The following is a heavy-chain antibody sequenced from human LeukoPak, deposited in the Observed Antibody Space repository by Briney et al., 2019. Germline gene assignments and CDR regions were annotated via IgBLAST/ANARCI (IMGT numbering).Heavy chain of an antibody. J-gene: IGHJ6*03. CDR3: ARGFGVVISYYYMDV. V-gene: IGHV3-66*02. D-gene: IGHD3-3*01. Sequence: GGSLRLSCAASGFTVSSNYMSWVRQAPGKGLEWVSVIYSGGSTYYADSVKGRFTISRGNSKNTLYLQMNSLRAEDTAVYYCARGFGVVISYYYMDVWGKGTTVTVSS. CDR1: GFTVSSNY. CDR2: IYSGGST.